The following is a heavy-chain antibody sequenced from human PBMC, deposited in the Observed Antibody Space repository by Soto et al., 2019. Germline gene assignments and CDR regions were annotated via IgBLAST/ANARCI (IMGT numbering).Heavy chain of an antibody. D-gene: IGHD6-19*01. CDR3: AGDLDSSGWATYYYGMDV. CDR2: IIPIFGTA. Sequence: SVKVSCKASGGTFSSYAISWVRQAPGQGLEWMGGIIPIFGTANYAQKFQGRVTITADESTSTAYMELNSLRAEDTAVYYCAGDLDSSGWATYYYGMDVWGQGTTVTVSS. J-gene: IGHJ6*02. V-gene: IGHV1-69*13. CDR1: GGTFSSYA.